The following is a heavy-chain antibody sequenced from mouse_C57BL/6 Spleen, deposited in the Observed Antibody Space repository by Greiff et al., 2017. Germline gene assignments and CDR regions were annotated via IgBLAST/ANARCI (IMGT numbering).Heavy chain of an antibody. CDR1: GYSITSGYY. CDR2: ISYDGSN. V-gene: IGHV3-6*01. D-gene: IGHD2-2*01. Sequence: EVKLQESGPGLVKPSQSLSLTCSVTGYSITSGYYWNWIRQFPGNQLEWMGYISYDGSNNYNQSLKNRISITRDTSKNQFFLKLNSVTTEDTATYYCARYGYPYYFDYWGQGTTLTVSS. CDR3: ARYGYPYYFDY. J-gene: IGHJ2*01.